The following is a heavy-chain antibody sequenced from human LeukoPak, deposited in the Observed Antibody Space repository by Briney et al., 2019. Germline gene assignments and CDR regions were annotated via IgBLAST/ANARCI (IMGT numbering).Heavy chain of an antibody. Sequence: ASVTVSFTASGSTFTVYYMHWVRQAPGQGLEWMGWVNPNSGGTNYAQKFQGRVTMTRDTSISTAYMELSRLRSDDTAVYYCARTAWLQRRGAFDIWGQGTMVTVSS. CDR2: VNPNSGGT. V-gene: IGHV1-2*02. J-gene: IGHJ3*02. D-gene: IGHD5-24*01. CDR1: GSTFTVYY. CDR3: ARTAWLQRRGAFDI.